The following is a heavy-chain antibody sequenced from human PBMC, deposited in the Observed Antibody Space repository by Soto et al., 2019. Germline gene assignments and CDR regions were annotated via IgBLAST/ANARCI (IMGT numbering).Heavy chain of an antibody. CDR2: ISYDGSNK. Sequence: GGSLRLSCAASGFTFISYAMHWVRQAPGKGLEWVAVISYDGSNKYYADSVKGRFTISRDNSKNTLYLQMNSLRAEDTAVYYCARDEGIAAADFDYWGQGTLVTVSS. J-gene: IGHJ4*02. V-gene: IGHV3-30-3*01. D-gene: IGHD6-13*01. CDR1: GFTFISYA. CDR3: ARDEGIAAADFDY.